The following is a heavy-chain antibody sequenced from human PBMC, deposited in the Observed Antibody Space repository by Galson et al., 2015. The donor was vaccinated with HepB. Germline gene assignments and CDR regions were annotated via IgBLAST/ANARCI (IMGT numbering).Heavy chain of an antibody. V-gene: IGHV1-69*02. CDR3: ARVDCSRTSPLCYGVDV. CDR1: GGTFSSYT. D-gene: IGHD2-2*01. Sequence: SVKVSCKASGGTFSSYTISWVRQAPGQGLEWMGRIIPILGIANYAQKFQGRVTITADKSTSTAYMELSSLRSEDTAVYYCARVDCSRTSPLCYGVDVWGQGTTVTVSS. CDR2: IIPILGIA. J-gene: IGHJ6*02.